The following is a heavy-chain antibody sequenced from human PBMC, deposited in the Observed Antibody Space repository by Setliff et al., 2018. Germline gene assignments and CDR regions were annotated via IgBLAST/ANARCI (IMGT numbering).Heavy chain of an antibody. J-gene: IGHJ6*03. V-gene: IGHV1-24*01. CDR2: FDPEDGET. CDR3: ARAPYGSSWYGYYYYYLDV. Sequence: ASVKVSCKVSGYTLTELSRHWVRQAPGKGLEWMGGFDPEDGETIYAQKFQGRVTMTRDTSTSTVYMDLGSLRSEDTAVYYCARAPYGSSWYGYYYYYLDVWGKGTTVTVSS. D-gene: IGHD6-13*01. CDR1: GYTLTELS.